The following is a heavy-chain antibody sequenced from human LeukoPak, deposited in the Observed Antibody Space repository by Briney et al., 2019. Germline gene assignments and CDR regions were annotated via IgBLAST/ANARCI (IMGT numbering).Heavy chain of an antibody. CDR2: IYYSGST. CDR1: GGSISTYY. V-gene: IGHV4-59*01. J-gene: IGHJ4*02. Sequence: KPSETLSLTCPVPGGSISTYYWSWIRQPPGKGLEWIGYIYYSGSTNYNPSLKIRVSISLDTSKSQYSLKLRSVTAADTAVYFCVRERQGAADLCLFDYWGQGNLVTVSS. D-gene: IGHD3-16*01. CDR3: VRERQGAADLCLFDY.